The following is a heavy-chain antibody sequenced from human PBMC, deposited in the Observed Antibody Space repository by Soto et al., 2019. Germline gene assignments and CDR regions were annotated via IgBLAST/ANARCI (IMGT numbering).Heavy chain of an antibody. V-gene: IGHV3-74*01. CDR2: INSDGSST. CDR1: GFTFSSYW. D-gene: IGHD1-26*01. Sequence: GGSLRLSCAASGFTFSSYWMSWVRQAPGKGLVWVSHINSDGSSTSYADSVKGRFTISRDNAKNTLYLQMNSLRAEDTAVYYCARGSATLTADLYYWGQGTLVTVSS. CDR3: ARGSATLTADLYY. J-gene: IGHJ4*02.